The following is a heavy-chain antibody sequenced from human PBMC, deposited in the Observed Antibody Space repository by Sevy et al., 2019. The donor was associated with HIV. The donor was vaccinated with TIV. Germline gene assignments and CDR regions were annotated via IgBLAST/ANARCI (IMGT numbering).Heavy chain of an antibody. D-gene: IGHD6-13*01. CDR1: GFTFSSYW. V-gene: IGHV3-7*01. CDR2: IKQDGSEK. CDR3: ARDLSGYSSSWYRGYFDY. J-gene: IGHJ4*02. Sequence: GGSLRLSCAASGFTFSSYWMSWVRQAPGKGLEWVANIKQDGSEKYYVDSVKGRFTISRDNAKNSLYLQMNSLRAEDTAGYYCARDLSGYSSSWYRGYFDYWGQGTLVTVSS.